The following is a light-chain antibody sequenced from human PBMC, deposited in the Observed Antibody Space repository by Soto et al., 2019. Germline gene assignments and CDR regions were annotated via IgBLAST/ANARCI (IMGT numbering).Light chain of an antibody. Sequence: DIVMTQSPLSLPVTPGEPASISCRSSQSLLHSNGYNYLDWYLQKPGQSPQLLIYLGSNRASGVPNRFSSSQSGTDFTLKMSRVEAEDVGVYYCMQALQTRWTFGQGTKVEIK. CDR1: QSLLHSNGYNY. J-gene: IGKJ1*01. CDR3: MQALQTRWT. V-gene: IGKV2-28*01. CDR2: LGS.